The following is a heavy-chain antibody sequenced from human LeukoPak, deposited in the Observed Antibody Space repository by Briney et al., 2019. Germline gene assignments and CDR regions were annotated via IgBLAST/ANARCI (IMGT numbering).Heavy chain of an antibody. CDR2: INHSGST. J-gene: IGHJ5*02. CDR3: ARGPRFDP. V-gene: IGHV4-34*01. Sequence: SETLSLTCTVSGGSISSYYWSWIRQPPGKWLEWIGEINHSGSTNYNPSLKSRVTISVDSSKNQFSLKLSSVTAADTAVYYCARGPRFDPWGQGTLVTVSS. CDR1: GGSISSYY.